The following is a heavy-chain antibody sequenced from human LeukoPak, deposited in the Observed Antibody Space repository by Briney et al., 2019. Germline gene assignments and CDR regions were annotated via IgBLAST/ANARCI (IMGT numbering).Heavy chain of an antibody. Sequence: SETLSLTCTVSGDSTSSSTYYWDWIRQAPGKGLEWIGNIYDSGTTHYNPSLKSRVTISVDTSKNQFSLKLSSVTAADTAVYYCARRSSGWYSFDYWGQGTLVTVSS. V-gene: IGHV4-39*01. CDR1: GDSTSSSTYY. CDR2: IYDSGTT. D-gene: IGHD6-19*01. J-gene: IGHJ4*02. CDR3: ARRSSGWYSFDY.